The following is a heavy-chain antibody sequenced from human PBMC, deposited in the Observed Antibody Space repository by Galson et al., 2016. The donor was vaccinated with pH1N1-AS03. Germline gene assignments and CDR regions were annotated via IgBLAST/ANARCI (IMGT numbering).Heavy chain of an antibody. J-gene: IGHJ3*01. Sequence: SVKVSCKASGGTFGSYAINWVRQAPGQGLEWLGGIVPIFGTPTYAPKFQGRLTISADDPTSTGYRELSGLTFDDTAMYFCARVGDPLGTWGQGTMVTVSS. CDR1: GGTFGSYA. CDR2: IVPIFGTP. D-gene: IGHD3-10*01. CDR3: ARVGDPLGT. V-gene: IGHV1-69*13.